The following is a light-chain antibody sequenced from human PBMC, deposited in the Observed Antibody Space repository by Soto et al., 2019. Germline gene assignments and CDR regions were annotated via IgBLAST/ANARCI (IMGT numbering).Light chain of an antibody. CDR3: QQLNSYPS. V-gene: IGKV1-9*01. J-gene: IGKJ1*01. CDR2: AAS. CDR1: QGISSY. Sequence: DIQLTQSPSFLSASVGDRVTITCRASQGISSYLAWYQQKPGKAPKLLIYAASTLQSGVPSRFSGSGSGTEFTLTISSLQPEDFATYYCQQLNSYPSFGQGTKVEIE.